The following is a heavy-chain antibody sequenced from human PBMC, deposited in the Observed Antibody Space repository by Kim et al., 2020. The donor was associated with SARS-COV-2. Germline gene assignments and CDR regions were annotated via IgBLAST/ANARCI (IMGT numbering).Heavy chain of an antibody. J-gene: IGHJ5*02. CDR3: AREARNWFDP. V-gene: IGHV4-59*01. CDR2: IYYSGST. CDR1: GGSISSYY. Sequence: SETLSLTCTVSGGSISSYYWSWIRQPPGKGLEWIGYIYYSGSTNYNPSLKSRVTISVDTSKNQFSLKLSSVTAADTAVYYCAREARNWFDPWGQGTLVTVSS.